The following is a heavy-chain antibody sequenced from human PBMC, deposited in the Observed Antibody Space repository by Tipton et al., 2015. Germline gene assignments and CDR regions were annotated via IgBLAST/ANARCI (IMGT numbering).Heavy chain of an antibody. J-gene: IGHJ4*02. CDR3: ACHDYDLLTRDYQTVDY. D-gene: IGHD3-9*01. CDR2: IQYSGST. V-gene: IGHV4-59*08. Sequence: TLSLTCSVSSDSISKYYWSWIRQPPGKELEWIGYIQYSGSTNYNPSLKSRVTISVDTSKNQFSLRVRSVTAADTAVYYCACHDYDLLTRDYQTVDYWGQGTLVTVSP. CDR1: SDSISKYY.